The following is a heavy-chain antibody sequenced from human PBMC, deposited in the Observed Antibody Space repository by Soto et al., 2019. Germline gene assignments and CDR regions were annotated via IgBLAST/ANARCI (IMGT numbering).Heavy chain of an antibody. CDR3: ATETRGGRADLRNPYYYFGLDV. Sequence: PSETLSLTCTVSGDSISNYYWSWIRQPPGKGLEWIGYIHDSGSANYNPSFKSRVSISVDTSKNQFSLKLSSVTAADTAVYCCATETRGGRADLRNPYYYFGLDVWGQGTTVTVSS. J-gene: IGHJ6*02. D-gene: IGHD3-10*01. V-gene: IGHV4-59*03. CDR2: IHDSGSA. CDR1: GDSISNYY.